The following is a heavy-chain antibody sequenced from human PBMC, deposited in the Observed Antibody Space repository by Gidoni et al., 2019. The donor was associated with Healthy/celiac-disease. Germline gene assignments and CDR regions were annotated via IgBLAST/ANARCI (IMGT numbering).Heavy chain of an antibody. V-gene: IGHV4-34*01. D-gene: IGHD6-13*01. J-gene: IGHJ4*02. CDR1: GGSFSGYY. Sequence: QVQLQQWGAGLLKPSETLSLTCAVYGGSFSGYYWSWIRQPPGKGLEWIGEINHSGSTNYNPSLKSRVTISVDTSKTQFSLKLSSVTAADTAVYYCARAPHLYSSSWYPNFDYWGQGTLVTVSS. CDR2: INHSGST. CDR3: ARAPHLYSSSWYPNFDY.